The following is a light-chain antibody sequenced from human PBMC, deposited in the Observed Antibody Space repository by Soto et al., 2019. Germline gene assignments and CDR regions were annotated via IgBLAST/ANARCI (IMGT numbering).Light chain of an antibody. J-gene: IGKJ5*01. CDR3: QQYNSYPIT. CDR1: QGINNY. CDR2: GAS. Sequence: DIQMTQSPSSLSASVGARVTITCRASQGINNYLAWFQQKPGKAPRSLIYGASRLQSGVPSKFSGSGSGTFFTLTISSLQTEDFGTYYCQQYNSYPITFGQGTRLEIK. V-gene: IGKV1-16*02.